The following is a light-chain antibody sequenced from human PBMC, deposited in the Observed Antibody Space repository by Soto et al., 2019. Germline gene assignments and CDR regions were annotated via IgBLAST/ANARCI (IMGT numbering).Light chain of an antibody. V-gene: IGLV2-14*01. CDR1: SSDVGGYNY. CDR3: SSYTSGSTLYV. Sequence: QSALTQPASVSGSPGQSITISCTGTSSDVGGYNYVCWYQQHPGKAPKLMIYEVSNRPSGVSTRFSGSKSGNTASPTISGLQAEDEADYYCSSYTSGSTLYVFGTGTKLTVL. CDR2: EVS. J-gene: IGLJ1*01.